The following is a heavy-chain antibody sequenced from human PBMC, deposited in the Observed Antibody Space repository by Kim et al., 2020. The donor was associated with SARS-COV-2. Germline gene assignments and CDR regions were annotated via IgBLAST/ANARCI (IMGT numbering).Heavy chain of an antibody. V-gene: IGHV1-18*01. Sequence: ASVKVSCKASGYTFTKYGISWVRQAPGQGLEWMGWSSTNNGDIKYGEKFQGRVTLTIDRSTSTVYMEMKSLRFDDTAVYYCAREGWNDDLYFHARDVWARETRITVSS. CDR2: SSTNNGDI. J-gene: IGHJ6*01. D-gene: IGHD1-1*01. CDR1: GYTFTKYG. CDR3: AREGWNDDLYFHARDV.